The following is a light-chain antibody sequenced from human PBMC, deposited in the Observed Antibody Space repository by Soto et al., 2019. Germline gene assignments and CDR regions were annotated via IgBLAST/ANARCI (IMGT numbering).Light chain of an antibody. V-gene: IGLV1-40*01. Sequence: QSVLTQPPSVSGAPGQRVTISCTGSSSNIGAGHDVHWYQHLPGTAPKLLIYGNGNRPSGVPDRFSGSKSGTSASLGITGLQAEDEADYYCQSYDSSLSGSEVFGTGTKLTVL. CDR3: QSYDSSLSGSEV. CDR1: SSNIGAGHD. J-gene: IGLJ1*01. CDR2: GNG.